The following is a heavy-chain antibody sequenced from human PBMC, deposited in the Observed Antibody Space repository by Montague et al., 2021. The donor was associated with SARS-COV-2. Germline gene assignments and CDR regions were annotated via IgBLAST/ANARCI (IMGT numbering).Heavy chain of an antibody. D-gene: IGHD3-3*01. CDR1: GGSFSGYY. J-gene: IGHJ4*02. Sequence: SETLSLTCGVYGGSFSGYYWGWIRQPPGKGLQWIGGINHSGSTNYNSSLNSRGTISLDTSKNQFSLKLTSVSAADTAVYYCARGRGRPGTICGVDDYWGQGTLVTVSS. V-gene: IGHV4-34*01. CDR3: ARGRGRPGTICGVDDY. CDR2: INHSGST.